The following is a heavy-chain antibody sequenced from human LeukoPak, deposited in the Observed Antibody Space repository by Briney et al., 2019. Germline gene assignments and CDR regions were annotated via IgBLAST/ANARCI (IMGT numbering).Heavy chain of an antibody. J-gene: IGHJ3*02. CDR3: AKDRVPYYYDSSGYWDAFDI. V-gene: IGHV3-9*01. CDR2: ISWNSGSI. CDR1: GFTFDDYA. D-gene: IGHD3-22*01. Sequence: PGGSLRLSCAASGFTFDDYAMHWVRQAPVKGLEWVSGISWNSGSIGYADSVKGRFTISRDNAKNSLYLQMNSLRAEDTALYYCAKDRVPYYYDSSGYWDAFDIWGQGTMVTVSS.